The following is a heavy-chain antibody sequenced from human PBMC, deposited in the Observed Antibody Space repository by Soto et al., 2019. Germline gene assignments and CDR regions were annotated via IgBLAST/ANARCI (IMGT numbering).Heavy chain of an antibody. D-gene: IGHD3-9*01. J-gene: IGHJ3*02. CDR1: GFTFGDYA. Sequence: GGSLRLSCTASGFTFGDYAMSWFRQAPGKGLEWVGFIRSKAYGGTTEYAASVKGRFTISRDDSKSIAYLQMNSLKTEDTAVYYFTTIKYYDILTGYSGAFDIWGQGTMVTVSS. CDR3: TTIKYYDILTGYSGAFDI. CDR2: IRSKAYGGTT. V-gene: IGHV3-49*03.